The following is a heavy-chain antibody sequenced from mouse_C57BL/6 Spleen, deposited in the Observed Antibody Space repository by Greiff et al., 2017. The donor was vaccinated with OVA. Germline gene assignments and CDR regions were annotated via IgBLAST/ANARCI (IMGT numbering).Heavy chain of an antibody. CDR3: ENSLYYCSSYCYFEV. Sequence: QVQLQQSGAELARPGASVKLSCKASGYTFTSYCISWVKQRPGQGLEWIGEIYPRSGNTYYNEKFKGKATLTADKSSSTAYMELRSLTSEDSAVYSCENSLYYCSSYCYFEVWGTGTTVTVSS. D-gene: IGHD1-1*01. CDR2: IYPRSGNT. V-gene: IGHV1-81*01. CDR1: GYTFTSYC. J-gene: IGHJ1*03.